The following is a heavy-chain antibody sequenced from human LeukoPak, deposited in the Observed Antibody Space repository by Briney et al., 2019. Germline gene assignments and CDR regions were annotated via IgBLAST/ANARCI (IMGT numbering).Heavy chain of an antibody. V-gene: IGHV1-2*02. CDR2: INPNSGGT. CDR1: GYTFTVYF. CDR3: ARELNYDSSGYYFDY. Sequence: GASVKVPCKASGYTFTVYFMHWVRQAPGQGLEWMGCINPNSGGTNYAQKFQGRVTMTRDTSISTAYMELSRLRSDDTAVYYCARELNYDSSGYYFDYWGQGTLVTVSS. J-gene: IGHJ4*02. D-gene: IGHD3-22*01.